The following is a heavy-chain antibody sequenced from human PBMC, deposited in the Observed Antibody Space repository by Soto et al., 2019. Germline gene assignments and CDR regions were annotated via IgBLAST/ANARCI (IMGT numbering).Heavy chain of an antibody. CDR1: GFTCSSYA. Sequence: GGSLRLSCAASGFTCSSYAMSWVRQAPGKGLEWVSAISGSGGSTYYADSVKGRFTISRDNSKNTLYLQMNSLRAEDTAVYYCAKDYYDILTGARSPPYYFDYWGQGTLVTVSS. V-gene: IGHV3-23*01. CDR2: ISGSGGST. D-gene: IGHD3-9*01. J-gene: IGHJ4*02. CDR3: AKDYYDILTGARSPPYYFDY.